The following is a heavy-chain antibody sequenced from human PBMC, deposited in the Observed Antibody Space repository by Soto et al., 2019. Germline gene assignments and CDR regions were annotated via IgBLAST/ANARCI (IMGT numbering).Heavy chain of an antibody. CDR2: INHSGST. CDR3: ARGSGIAAYYFDY. Sequence: QVQLQQWGAGLLKPSETLSLTCAVYGGSFSGYYWSWIRQPPGKGLGWIGEINHSGSTNYNPSLKSRVTISVDTSKNQFSLKLSSVTAADTAVYYCARGSGIAAYYFDYWGQGTLVTVSS. V-gene: IGHV4-34*01. CDR1: GGSFSGYY. J-gene: IGHJ4*02. D-gene: IGHD6-13*01.